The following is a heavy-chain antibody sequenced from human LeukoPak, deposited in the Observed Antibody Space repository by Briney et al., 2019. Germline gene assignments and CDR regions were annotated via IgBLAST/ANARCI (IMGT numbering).Heavy chain of an antibody. V-gene: IGHV4-31*03. J-gene: IGHJ4*02. CDR2: IYYSGST. CDR1: GASVSSGSYY. CDR3: ARGRAYSGYDFDY. Sequence: SETLSLTCTVSGASVSSGSYYWSWIRQPPGKGLEWIGYIYYSGSTYYNPSLKSRVTISVDTSKTQFSLKLSSVTAADTAVYYCARGRAYSGYDFDYWGQGTLVTVSS. D-gene: IGHD5-12*01.